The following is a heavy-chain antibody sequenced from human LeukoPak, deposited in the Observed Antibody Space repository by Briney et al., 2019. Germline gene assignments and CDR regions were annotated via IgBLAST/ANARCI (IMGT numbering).Heavy chain of an antibody. Sequence: GSSVKVSCKASGGTFSSCAISWVRQAPGQGLEWMGGIIPIFGTANYAQKFQGRVTITTDESTSTAYMELSSLRSEDTAVYYCAREGYDILTGFRLYYFDYWGQGTLVTVSS. CDR2: IIPIFGTA. V-gene: IGHV1-69*05. CDR3: AREGYDILTGFRLYYFDY. CDR1: GGTFSSCA. D-gene: IGHD3-9*01. J-gene: IGHJ4*02.